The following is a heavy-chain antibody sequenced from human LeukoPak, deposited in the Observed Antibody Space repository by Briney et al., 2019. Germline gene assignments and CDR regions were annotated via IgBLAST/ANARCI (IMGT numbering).Heavy chain of an antibody. J-gene: IGHJ3*02. CDR3: ARAASSSWYGNDAFDI. CDR2: IYTSGST. V-gene: IGHV4-61*02. Sequence: SQTLSLTCTVSGGSISSGSYYWSWIRQPAGKGLEWIGRIYTSGSTNYNPSLKSRVTISVDTSKNQFSLKLSSVTAADTTVYYCARAASSSWYGNDAFDIWGQGTMVTVSS. CDR1: GGSISSGSYY. D-gene: IGHD6-13*01.